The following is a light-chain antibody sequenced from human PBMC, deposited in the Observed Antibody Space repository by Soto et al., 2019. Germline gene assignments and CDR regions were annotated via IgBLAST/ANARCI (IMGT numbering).Light chain of an antibody. J-gene: IGKJ1*01. V-gene: IGKV3-15*01. CDR2: AAS. CDR1: QSVSSTY. CDR3: QQYSNWPRT. Sequence: IVLTQSPDNLSLSPGERATLSCRASQSVSSTYLAWYQQKPGQAPRLLIYAASTRASGIPDRFSGSGSGTEFTLSISSLQSEDFAVYYCQQYSNWPRTFGQGTKVDIK.